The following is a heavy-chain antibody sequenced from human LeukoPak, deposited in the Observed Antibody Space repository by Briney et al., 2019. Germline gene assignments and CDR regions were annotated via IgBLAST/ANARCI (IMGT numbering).Heavy chain of an antibody. CDR2: ISGSGYST. V-gene: IGHV3-23*01. D-gene: IGHD3-22*01. CDR1: GFTFPSYA. Sequence: GRSLRLSCAASGFTFPSYAMTWVRQAPGKGLEWVSAISGSGYSTYYANSVKGRFTISRDNSKNTLYLQMNSLGAGDTAVYYCAKAFYVSYYYDSSGHDAFDIWGQGTMVTVSS. CDR3: AKAFYVSYYYDSSGHDAFDI. J-gene: IGHJ3*02.